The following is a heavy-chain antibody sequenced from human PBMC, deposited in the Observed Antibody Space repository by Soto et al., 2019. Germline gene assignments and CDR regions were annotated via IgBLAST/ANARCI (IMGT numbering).Heavy chain of an antibody. CDR3: ARAVGAPFYYLDF. CDR2: IHYSGST. CDR1: SDSISNYY. Sequence: QVQLQESGPGLVKPSETLSLTCTVSSDSISNYYWSWIRQPPGKGLEWIGYIHYSGSTDYNPSLRSRVSISGDTSKSHFSLKLSSVTAADTAVYYCARAVGAPFYYLDFWGQGTLVTVSS. D-gene: IGHD6-6*01. V-gene: IGHV4-59*01. J-gene: IGHJ4*02.